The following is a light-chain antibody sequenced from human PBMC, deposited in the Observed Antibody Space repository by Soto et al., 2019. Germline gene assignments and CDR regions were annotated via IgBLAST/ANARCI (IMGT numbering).Light chain of an antibody. CDR2: GAS. J-gene: IGKJ4*01. CDR3: QEHDYSPLT. V-gene: IGKV3-20*01. CDR1: QSVSNNY. Sequence: EIVLTQSPGPLSLSPGERATLSCKASQSVSNNYLAWYQQKPGQAPRLLIYGASNRATGIPDRFSGSGSGTEGTLTISSLLSEDFAVYYCQEHDYSPLTFGGGTKVHIK.